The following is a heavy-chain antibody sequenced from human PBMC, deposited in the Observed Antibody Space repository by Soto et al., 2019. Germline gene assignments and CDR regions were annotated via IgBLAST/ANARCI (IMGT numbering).Heavy chain of an antibody. V-gene: IGHV3-74*03. CDR1: GFVFRNYW. CDR2: INGDGSFT. J-gene: IGHJ3*02. Sequence: PGGSLRLSCVVSGFVFRNYWMHWVRQAPGKGLVWVSHINGDGSFTKSADSVKGRFTISRDNAKNTLYLQMNSLRAEDTAVYYCARGGYPSAFDIWGQGTMVTVSS. CDR3: ARGGYPSAFDI. D-gene: IGHD2-15*01.